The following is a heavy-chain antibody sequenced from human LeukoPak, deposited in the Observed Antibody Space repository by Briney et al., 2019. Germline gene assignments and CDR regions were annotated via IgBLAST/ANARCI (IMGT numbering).Heavy chain of an antibody. D-gene: IGHD3-10*01. Sequence: PSETLSLTCTVSGGSISSYYWSWIRQNPGKGLEWIGYIYHGGNTYYNPSLKSRVTISVDTSKNQFSLTLSSVTAADTAMYYCARVRYYGSGEEIDPWGQGTLVTVSS. CDR2: IYHGGNT. J-gene: IGHJ5*02. V-gene: IGHV4-59*06. CDR1: GGSISSYY. CDR3: ARVRYYGSGEEIDP.